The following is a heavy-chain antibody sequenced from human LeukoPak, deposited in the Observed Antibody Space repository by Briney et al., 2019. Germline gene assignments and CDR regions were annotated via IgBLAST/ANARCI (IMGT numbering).Heavy chain of an antibody. D-gene: IGHD2-15*01. J-gene: IGHJ4*02. CDR1: GYSFGNYW. V-gene: IGHV5-51*01. Sequence: GESLKIPCKGSGYSFGNYWVGWVRQMPGKGLEWMGIIYPGDSDTRYSPSFQGQVTISVDKSITTAYLQWSSLKASDTAVYFCARALRSCSAGTCYIDYWGQGTLVTVSS. CDR3: ARALRSCSAGTCYIDY. CDR2: IYPGDSDT.